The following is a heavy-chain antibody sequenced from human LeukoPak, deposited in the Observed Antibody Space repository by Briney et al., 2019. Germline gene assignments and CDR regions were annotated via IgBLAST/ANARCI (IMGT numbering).Heavy chain of an antibody. V-gene: IGHV3-33*01. CDR1: GFTFSSYG. CDR3: AGEPTGYSSGWYRDNYYYYGMDV. D-gene: IGHD6-19*01. CDR2: IWHDGSNK. J-gene: IGHJ6*02. Sequence: GGSLRLSCAASGFTFSSYGMHWVRQAPGKGLEWVAVIWHDGSNKYYADSVKGRFTISRDNSKNTLYLQMNSLRAEDTAVYYCAGEPTGYSSGWYRDNYYYYGMDVWGQGTTVTVSS.